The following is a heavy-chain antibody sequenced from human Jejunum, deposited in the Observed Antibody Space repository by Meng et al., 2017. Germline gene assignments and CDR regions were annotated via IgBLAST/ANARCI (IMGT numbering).Heavy chain of an antibody. CDR3: ARYRSGSSDY. CDR1: GFTFRNYG. V-gene: IGHV3-33*01. J-gene: IGHJ4*02. CDR2: IWYDGSKT. Sequence: GGGGVPPGKSLRLSCAASGFTFRNYGMHWVRQAPGKGLEWVAVIWYDGSKTYYADSVKGRFSISRDNSKNTLYLQMNSLRAEDTAVYYCARYRSGSSDYWGPGTLVTVSS. D-gene: IGHD3-10*01.